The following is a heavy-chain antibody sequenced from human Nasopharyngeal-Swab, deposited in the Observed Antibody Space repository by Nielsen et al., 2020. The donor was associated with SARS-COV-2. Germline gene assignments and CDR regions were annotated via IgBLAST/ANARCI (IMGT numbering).Heavy chain of an antibody. J-gene: IGHJ3*02. CDR2: MACDGSTK. D-gene: IGHD4-17*01. V-gene: IGHV3-30-3*01. Sequence: GASLKISCAASGFTFSSSVIHWVRQAPGKGPEWMAVMACDGSTKSYADSVKGRFTISRDNSKNTVYLQMNRLIADDTAVYSCAGERGAHAAFDIWG. CDR3: AGERGAHAAFDI. CDR1: GFTFSSSV.